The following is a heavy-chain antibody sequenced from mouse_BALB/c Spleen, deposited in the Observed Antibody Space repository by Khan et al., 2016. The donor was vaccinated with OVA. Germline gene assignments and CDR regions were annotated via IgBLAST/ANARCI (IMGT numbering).Heavy chain of an antibody. D-gene: IGHD2-10*01. Sequence: EVELVESGGDLVKPGGSLKLSCAASGFTFSSYGMSLVRQTPDKRLAWVATISSGGSYTYSPDSVKGRFTISRDNAKNTLYLQMSSLKSEDTAMYYCARRAYYGKTNFMDYWGQGTSGTVCS. CDR3: ARRAYYGKTNFMDY. CDR2: ISSGGSYT. CDR1: GFTFSSYG. V-gene: IGHV5-6*01. J-gene: IGHJ4*01.